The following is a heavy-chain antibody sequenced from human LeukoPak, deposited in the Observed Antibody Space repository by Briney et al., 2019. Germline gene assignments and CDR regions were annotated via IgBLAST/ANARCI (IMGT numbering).Heavy chain of an antibody. CDR1: GGTFSSYA. V-gene: IGHV1-69*05. Sequence: ASVKVSCKASGGTFSSYAISWVRQAPGQGLEWMGGIIPIFGTANYAQKFQGRVTITTDESTGTAYMELSSLRSEDTAVYYCARDGGIVVVTAIGWNAFDIWGRGTMVTVSS. CDR3: ARDGGIVVVTAIGWNAFDI. CDR2: IIPIFGTA. D-gene: IGHD2-21*02. J-gene: IGHJ3*02.